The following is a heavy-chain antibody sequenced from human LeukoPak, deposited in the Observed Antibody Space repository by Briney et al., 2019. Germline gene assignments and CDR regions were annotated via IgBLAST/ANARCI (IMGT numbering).Heavy chain of an antibody. Sequence: SVKVSCKASGYTLTSYGISWVRPAPGQGLEWMGWISAYNGNTNYAQKLQGRVTMTTDTSTSTAYMELRSLRSDDTAVYYCARVVLGSTSWFDPWGQGTLVTVSS. D-gene: IGHD2-2*01. V-gene: IGHV1-18*01. J-gene: IGHJ5*02. CDR2: ISAYNGNT. CDR1: GYTLTSYG. CDR3: ARVVLGSTSWFDP.